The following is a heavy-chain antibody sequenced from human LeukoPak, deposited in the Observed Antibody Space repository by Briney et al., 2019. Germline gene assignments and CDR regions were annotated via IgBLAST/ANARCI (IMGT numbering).Heavy chain of an antibody. CDR1: GGTFSSYA. CDR3: ARVPLLWFGELSARPRAAYYFDY. Sequence: ASVKVSCKASGGTFSSYAISWVRQAPGQGLEWMGGIIPIFGTANYAQKFQGRVTITADESTSTAYIELSSLRSEDTAVYYCARVPLLWFGELSARPRAAYYFDYWGQGTLVTVSS. V-gene: IGHV1-69*13. CDR2: IIPIFGTA. J-gene: IGHJ4*02. D-gene: IGHD3-10*01.